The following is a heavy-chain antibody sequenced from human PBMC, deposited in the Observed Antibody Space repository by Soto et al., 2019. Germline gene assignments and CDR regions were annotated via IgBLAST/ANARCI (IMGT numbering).Heavy chain of an antibody. J-gene: IGHJ4*02. Sequence: GGSLRLSCAASGFTFSSYAMHWVRQAPGKGLEWVAVISYDGSNKYYADSVKGRFTISRDNAKNSLYLQMHSLRAEDTAVYYCRPLGWKIDYWGQGTLDTGSS. D-gene: IGHD1-1*01. CDR2: ISYDGSNK. CDR1: GFTFSSYA. V-gene: IGHV3-30-3*01. CDR3: RPLGWKIDY.